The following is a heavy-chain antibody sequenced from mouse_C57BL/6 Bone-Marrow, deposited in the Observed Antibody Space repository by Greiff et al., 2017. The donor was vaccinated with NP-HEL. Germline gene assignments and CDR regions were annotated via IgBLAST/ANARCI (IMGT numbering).Heavy chain of an antibody. V-gene: IGHV1-54*01. CDR2: INPGSGGT. Sequence: VQLQQSGAELVRPGTSVKVSCKASGYAFTNYLIEWVKQRPGQGLEWIGVINPGSGGTNYNEKFKGKATLTADKSSSTAYMQLSSLTSEDSAVYFCARWLLRGFDVWGTGTTVTVSS. D-gene: IGHD2-3*01. CDR1: GYAFTNYL. CDR3: ARWLLRGFDV. J-gene: IGHJ1*03.